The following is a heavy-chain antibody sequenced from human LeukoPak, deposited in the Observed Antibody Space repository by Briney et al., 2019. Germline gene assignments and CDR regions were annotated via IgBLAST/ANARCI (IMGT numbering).Heavy chain of an antibody. D-gene: IGHD4-23*01. CDR2: INPSGGST. Sequence: GASVKVSCKASGYTFTSYDINWVRQATGQGLEWMGIINPSGGSTSYAQKFQGRVTMTRDTSTSTVYMELSSLRSEDTAVYYCARTGDGGNPDAFDIWGQGTMVTVSS. CDR1: GYTFTSYD. V-gene: IGHV1-46*01. J-gene: IGHJ3*02. CDR3: ARTGDGGNPDAFDI.